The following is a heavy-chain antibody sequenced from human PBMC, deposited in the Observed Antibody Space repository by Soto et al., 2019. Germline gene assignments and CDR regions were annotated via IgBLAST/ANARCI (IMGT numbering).Heavy chain of an antibody. CDR2: ISAYNGNT. D-gene: IGHD3-16*01. CDR1: GFTFTSYA. CDR3: ARDFTGWPPDGVDS. J-gene: IGHJ4*02. V-gene: IGHV1-18*01. Sequence: QVHLVQSGAEVKTPGASVKVSCKASGFTFTSYAFTWVRQAPGQGLEWMGWISAYNGNTYYARNFRGRVTMTTDSSTSTVYMELGSLTSDDTAVYFCARDFTGWPPDGVDSWGQGTLVSVSA.